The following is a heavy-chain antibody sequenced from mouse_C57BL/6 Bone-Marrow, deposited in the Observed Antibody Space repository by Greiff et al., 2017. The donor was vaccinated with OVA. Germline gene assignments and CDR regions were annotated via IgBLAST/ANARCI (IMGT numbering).Heavy chain of an antibody. CDR1: GYTFTSYW. CDR2: IDPSDSYT. J-gene: IGHJ3*01. CDR3: AREGWFAY. Sequence: QVQLQQPGAELVMPGASVKLSCKASGYTFTSYWIHWVKQRPGQGLEWIGEIDPSDSYTNYNQKFKGKSTLTVDKSSSTAYMQLSSLTSEDSAVYYCAREGWFAYWGQGTLVTVSA. V-gene: IGHV1-69*01.